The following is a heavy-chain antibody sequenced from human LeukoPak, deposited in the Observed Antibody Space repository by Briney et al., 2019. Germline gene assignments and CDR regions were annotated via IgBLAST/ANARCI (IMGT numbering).Heavy chain of an antibody. CDR3: ARDRHGNYDILSGYYRTSWYFDL. CDR2: INSDVSYT. V-gene: IGHV3-74*01. CDR1: GFTFSSYW. D-gene: IGHD3-9*01. Sequence: PGGSLRLSCAASGFTFSSYWMHWVRQAPGKGLVWVSRINSDVSYTSYADSVKGRFTISRDSAKNTLYLQMNSLRAEDTAVYYCARDRHGNYDILSGYYRTSWYFDLWGRGTLVTVSS. J-gene: IGHJ2*01.